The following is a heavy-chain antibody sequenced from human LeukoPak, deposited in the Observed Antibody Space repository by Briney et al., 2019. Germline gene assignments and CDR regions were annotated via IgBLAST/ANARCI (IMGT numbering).Heavy chain of an antibody. D-gene: IGHD3-10*01. V-gene: IGHV1-18*01. CDR2: ISAYNGNT. CDR1: GYTFTSYA. Sequence: ASVKVSCKASGYTFTSYAMHWVRQAPGQGLEWMGWISAYNGNTNYAQKLQGRVTMTTDTSTSTAYMELRSLRSDDTAVYYCARDRYGSGSLYYYFDYWGQGTLVTVSS. CDR3: ARDRYGSGSLYYYFDY. J-gene: IGHJ4*02.